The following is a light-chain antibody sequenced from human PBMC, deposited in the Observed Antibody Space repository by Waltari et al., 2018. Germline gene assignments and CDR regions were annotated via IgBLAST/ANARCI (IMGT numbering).Light chain of an antibody. CDR3: QQYNTWPRT. V-gene: IGKV3-15*01. CDR2: GAS. CDR1: QIISSN. J-gene: IGKJ1*01. Sequence: EIVITQFPATLSVSPGERAPLSCRASQIISSNLTWYKQKPGQAPRLLIHGASTRTTGIPARFSGSGSGTEFNLTISSLQSEDFAVYYCQQYNTWPRTFGQGTKVEVK.